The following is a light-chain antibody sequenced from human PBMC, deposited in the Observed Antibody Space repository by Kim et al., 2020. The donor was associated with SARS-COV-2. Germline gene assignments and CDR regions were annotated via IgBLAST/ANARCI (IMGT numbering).Light chain of an antibody. V-gene: IGKV1-5*03. J-gene: IGKJ4*01. Sequence: ASVGERVTSTCRASQGINSRLAWYQQKPGKAPKLLIQEVSILETGVPSRFSGSGSGTEFTLTISSLQAVDFATYYCQQYNTYPLTFGGGTKVDIK. CDR3: QQYNTYPLT. CDR2: EVS. CDR1: QGINSR.